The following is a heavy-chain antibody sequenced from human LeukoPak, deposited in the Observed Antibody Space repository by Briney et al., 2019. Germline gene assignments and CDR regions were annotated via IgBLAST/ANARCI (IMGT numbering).Heavy chain of an antibody. CDR1: GYTFTSYG. D-gene: IGHD6-19*01. J-gene: IGHJ4*02. CDR3: ARDLKRGYSSGRYSWGTGSSNDY. Sequence: GASVKVSCKASGYTFTSYGISWVRQAPGQGLEWMGWISAYNGNTHYAQKLQGRVTMTTDTSTSTAYMELRSLRSGDTAVYYCARDLKRGYSSGRYSWGTGSSNDYWGQGTLVTVSS. V-gene: IGHV1-18*01. CDR2: ISAYNGNT.